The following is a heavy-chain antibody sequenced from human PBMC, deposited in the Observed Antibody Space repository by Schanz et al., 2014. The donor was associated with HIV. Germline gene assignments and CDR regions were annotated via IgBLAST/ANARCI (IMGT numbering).Heavy chain of an antibody. CDR1: GFTFSSYA. CDR2: ISGSDGDT. Sequence: DVQLVESGGGLVKPGESLRLSCAASGFTFSSYAMTWVRQAPGKGLDWVSTISGSDGDTYYADSVKGRFTISRDNSRNALYLQMNNLKTEDTAVYYCAKAGLFFGQLWLGFFDYWGQGAQVTVSS. CDR3: AKAGLFFGQLWLGFFDY. J-gene: IGHJ4*02. V-gene: IGHV3-23*04. D-gene: IGHD5-18*01.